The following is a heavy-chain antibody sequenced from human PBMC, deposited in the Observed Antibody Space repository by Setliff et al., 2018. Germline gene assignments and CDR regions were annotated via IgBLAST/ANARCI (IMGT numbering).Heavy chain of an antibody. CDR2: INDSGTT. J-gene: IGHJ4*02. CDR1: GGSFSNYY. Sequence: SETLSLTCTVYGGSFSNYYWGWIRLSPGKGLEWIGEINDSGTTNYSPSLKSRVTISLDASTNQFSLKLRSVSAADTAVYYCRYWSGYYNNDYWGQGTLVTVSS. V-gene: IGHV4-34*01. D-gene: IGHD3-3*01. CDR3: RYWSGYYNNDY.